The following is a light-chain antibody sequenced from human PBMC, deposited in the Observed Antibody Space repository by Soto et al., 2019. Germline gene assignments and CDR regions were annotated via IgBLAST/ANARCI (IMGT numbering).Light chain of an antibody. CDR3: QQYAIFPIP. CDR2: DAS. Sequence: DLPLAHSPFSLSASVGDRVTITCQASHDIRKYLNWYQQKPGKAPKLLIYDASNMETGVPSRFTGSGSGTDFTFTISSLQPEDIATYYCQQYAIFPIPFGHGALLEI. V-gene: IGKV1-33*01. J-gene: IGKJ5*01. CDR1: HDIRKY.